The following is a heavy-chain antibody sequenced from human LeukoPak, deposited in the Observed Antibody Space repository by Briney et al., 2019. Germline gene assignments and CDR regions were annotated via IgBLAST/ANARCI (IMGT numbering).Heavy chain of an antibody. CDR3: VRDGVFGRYFYHYMDV. J-gene: IGHJ6*03. CDR2: INSDGSTT. CDR1: GFTLSNYW. V-gene: IGHV3-74*01. Sequence: GGSLRLSCAASGFTLSNYWMPWVRQTPGKGLVWVSRINSDGSTTNYADSVKGRFTISRDNAKNSLYLQMNNLRPEDTAVYFCVRDGVFGRYFYHYMDVWGKGTTISVS. D-gene: IGHD3-10*01.